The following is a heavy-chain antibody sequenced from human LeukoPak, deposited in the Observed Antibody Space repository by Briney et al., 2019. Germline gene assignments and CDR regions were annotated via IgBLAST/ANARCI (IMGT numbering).Heavy chain of an antibody. CDR3: AKYRGFGDSYDS. CDR2: IGGSGGST. CDR1: GFTFSSYG. Sequence: PGGSLRLSCAASGFTFSSYGMSWVRQAPGKGLEWVSSIGGSGGSTYYADSVKGRSTISRDTSKNTLYLQMNSLRAEDTAVYYCAKYRGFGDSYDSWGQGTLVTVSS. J-gene: IGHJ4*02. D-gene: IGHD3-10*01. V-gene: IGHV3-23*01.